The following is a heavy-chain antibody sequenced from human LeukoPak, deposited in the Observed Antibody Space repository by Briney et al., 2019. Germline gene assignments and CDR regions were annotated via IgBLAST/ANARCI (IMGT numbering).Heavy chain of an antibody. Sequence: SETLSLTCTVSGGSISSASFYWSWIRQPAGKGLEWIGRIHTSGSPNYNPSLKSRVTISLDTSKNQFSLKLSSVTAADTAVYYCATGGGYDAFDIWGQGTMVTVS. CDR1: GGSISSASFY. D-gene: IGHD2-15*01. J-gene: IGHJ3*02. V-gene: IGHV4-61*02. CDR2: IHTSGSP. CDR3: ATGGGYDAFDI.